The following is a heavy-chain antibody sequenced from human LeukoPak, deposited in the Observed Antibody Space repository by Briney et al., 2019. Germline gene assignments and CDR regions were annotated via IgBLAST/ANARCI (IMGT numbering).Heavy chain of an antibody. D-gene: IGHD3-22*01. Sequence: GGTLRLSCAASGFSFSNYGMNWVRQAPGKGLEWVSGIIGSGGTTYTADSVKGRFTISRDNSKNTLYLQMNSLRAEDTAVYYCAGGSGYYPVDWGQGTLVTVSS. CDR2: IIGSGGTT. CDR1: GFSFSNYG. CDR3: AGGSGYYPVD. V-gene: IGHV3-23*01. J-gene: IGHJ4*02.